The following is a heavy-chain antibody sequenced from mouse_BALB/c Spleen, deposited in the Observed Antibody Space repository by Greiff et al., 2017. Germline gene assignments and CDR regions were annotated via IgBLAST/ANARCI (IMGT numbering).Heavy chain of an antibody. D-gene: IGHD1-1*01. CDR1: GFSLTSYG. V-gene: IGHV2-9*02. CDR3: ARGTVVAKGAMDY. Sequence: VQGVESGPGLVAPSQSLSITCTVSGFSLTSYGVHWVRQPPGKGLEWLGVIWAGGSTNYNSALMSRLSISKDNSKSQVFLKMNSLQTDDTAMYYCARGTVVAKGAMDYWGQGTSVTVSS. CDR2: IWAGGST. J-gene: IGHJ4*01.